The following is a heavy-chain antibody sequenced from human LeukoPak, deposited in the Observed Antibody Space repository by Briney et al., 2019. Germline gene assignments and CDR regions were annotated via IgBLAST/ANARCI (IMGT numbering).Heavy chain of an antibody. CDR3: ARGARLAAAIDY. Sequence: SSVKVSCKASGGTFSSYAISWVRQAPGQGLEWMGGIIPIFGTANYAQKFQGRVTITADESTSTAYMELSSLRSGDTAVYYCARGARLAAAIDYWGQGTLVTVSS. CDR2: IIPIFGTA. J-gene: IGHJ4*02. V-gene: IGHV1-69*01. CDR1: GGTFSSYA. D-gene: IGHD6-13*01.